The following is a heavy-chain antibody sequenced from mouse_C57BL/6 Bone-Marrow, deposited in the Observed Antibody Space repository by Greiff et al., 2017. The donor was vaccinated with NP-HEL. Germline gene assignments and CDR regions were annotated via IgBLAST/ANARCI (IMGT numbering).Heavy chain of an antibody. CDR3: ASLYY. D-gene: IGHD6-1*01. J-gene: IGHJ2*01. CDR1: GFTFSDYY. V-gene: IGHV5-12*01. CDR2: ISNGGGST. Sequence: EVQLVESGGGLVQPGGSLKLSCAASGFTFSDYYMYWVRQTPEKRLEWVAYISNGGGSTYYPDTVKGRFTISRDNAKNTLYLQMSRLKSEDTAMYYCASLYYWGQGTTLTVSS.